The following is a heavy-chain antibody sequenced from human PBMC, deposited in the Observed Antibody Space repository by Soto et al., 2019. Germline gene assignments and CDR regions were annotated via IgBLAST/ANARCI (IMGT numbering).Heavy chain of an antibody. J-gene: IGHJ4*02. CDR2: ISDDGRNE. D-gene: IGHD6-13*01. CDR3: AKDRSSSWCSDY. CDR1: GFTLSSYG. V-gene: IGHV3-30*18. Sequence: VQLVESGGGVVQPGRSLRLSCAVSGFTLSSYGMHWVRQAPGKGLEWVAVISDDGRNEYYADSVKGRFSISRDNYKNTLYLQMISLRAEDTAVYYCAKDRSSSWCSDYWGQGTLVTVSS.